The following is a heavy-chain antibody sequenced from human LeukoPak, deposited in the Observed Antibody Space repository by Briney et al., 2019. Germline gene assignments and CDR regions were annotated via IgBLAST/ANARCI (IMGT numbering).Heavy chain of an antibody. CDR1: GFTFSSFW. D-gene: IGHD1-1*01. CDR3: TREERQAGFDY. V-gene: IGHV3-74*01. Sequence: TGGSLRLSCAASGFTFSSFWMHWVRQAPGKGLVWVSRINRDGSGTDYADSVKGRFTISRDNAKNTLYLQMNSLRAEDTAVYYCTREERQAGFDYWGQGTLVTVYS. CDR2: INRDGSGT. J-gene: IGHJ4*02.